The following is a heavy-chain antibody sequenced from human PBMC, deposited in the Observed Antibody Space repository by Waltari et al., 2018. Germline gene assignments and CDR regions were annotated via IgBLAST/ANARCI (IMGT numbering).Heavy chain of an antibody. CDR1: GFTFSSYE. V-gene: IGHV3-48*03. D-gene: IGHD3-3*01. CDR2: ISSSGSTI. J-gene: IGHJ4*02. Sequence: EVQLVESGGGLVQPGGSLRLSCAASGFTFSSYEMHWVRQAPGKGLEWVSYISSSGSTIYYADAVKGRFTISRDNAKNSLYLQMNSLRAEDTAVYYCARDELEWLLYGGAFDYWGQGTLVTVSS. CDR3: ARDELEWLLYGGAFDY.